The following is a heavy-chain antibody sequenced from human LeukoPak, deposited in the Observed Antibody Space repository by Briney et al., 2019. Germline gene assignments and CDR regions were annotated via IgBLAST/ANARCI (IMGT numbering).Heavy chain of an antibody. CDR2: ISYDESSK. Sequence: PGGSLRLSCVASGFTFSSFGMHWVRQAPGKGLEWVAVISYDESSKYYANSVKGRFTISRDNSKNTLYLEMNSLRAEDTALYYCAQGRGYNYIPPQIDYWGQGTLVTVSS. CDR1: GFTFSSFG. D-gene: IGHD5-18*01. V-gene: IGHV3-30*18. CDR3: AQGRGYNYIPPQIDY. J-gene: IGHJ4*02.